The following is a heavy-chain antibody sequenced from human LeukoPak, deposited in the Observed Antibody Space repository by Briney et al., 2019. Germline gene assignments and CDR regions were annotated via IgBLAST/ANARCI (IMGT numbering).Heavy chain of an antibody. CDR3: TRDLPYSSGWYVGN. CDR2: IYHSGGT. J-gene: IGHJ4*02. Sequence: SETLSLTCGVSGYSISSGYFWGWIRQPPGKGLEWIGSIYHSGGTYYNPSLKSRVTISVDTSKNQFSLKVSSVTAADTAVYYCTRDLPYSSGWYVGNWGQGTLVTVSS. CDR1: GYSISSGYF. V-gene: IGHV4-38-2*02. D-gene: IGHD6-19*01.